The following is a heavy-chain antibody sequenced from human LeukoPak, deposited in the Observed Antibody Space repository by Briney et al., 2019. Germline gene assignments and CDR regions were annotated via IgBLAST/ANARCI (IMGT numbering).Heavy chain of an antibody. V-gene: IGHV1-2*02. Sequence: ASVKVSCKASGYTFTGYYMHWVRQAPGQGLEWMGWINPNSGGTNYAQKFQGRVTMTRDTSISTAYMELSRLRSDDTAVYYCARMVAKDIVATTAYWGQGTLVTVSS. CDR2: INPNSGGT. CDR3: ARMVAKDIVATTAY. J-gene: IGHJ4*02. D-gene: IGHD5-12*01. CDR1: GYTFTGYY.